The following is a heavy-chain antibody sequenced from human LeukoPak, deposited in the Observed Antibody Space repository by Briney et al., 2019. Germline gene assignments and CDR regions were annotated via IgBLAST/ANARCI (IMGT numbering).Heavy chain of an antibody. V-gene: IGHV4-31*03. CDR2: IYYSGST. J-gene: IGHJ4*02. CDR1: GGSISSGGYY. CDR3: ARGLRDGYNIDY. D-gene: IGHD5-24*01. Sequence: SQTLSLTCTVSGGSISSGGYYWSWIRQHPGKGLEWIGYIYYSGSTYYNPSLKSRVTISVDTSKNQFSLKLSSVTAADTAVYYYARGLRDGYNIDYWGQGTLVTVSS.